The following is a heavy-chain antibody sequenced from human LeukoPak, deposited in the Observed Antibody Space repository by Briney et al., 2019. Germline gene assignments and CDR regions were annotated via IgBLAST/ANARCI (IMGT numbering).Heavy chain of an antibody. D-gene: IGHD2-2*01. CDR2: IIPIFGTA. CDR3: AISFRRYCSSTSCSTAYYFDY. V-gene: IGHV1-69*05. CDR1: GGTFSSYA. Sequence: SVKVSCKASGGTFSSYAISWVRQAPGQGLEWTGGIIPIFGTANYAQKFQGRVTITTDESTSTAYMELSSLRSEDTAVYYCAISFRRYCSSTSCSTAYYFDYWGQGTLVTVSS. J-gene: IGHJ4*02.